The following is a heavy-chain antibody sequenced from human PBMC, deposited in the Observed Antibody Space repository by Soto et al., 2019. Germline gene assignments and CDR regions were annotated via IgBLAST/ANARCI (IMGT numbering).Heavy chain of an antibody. D-gene: IGHD3-3*02. CDR3: WKGSFSRNCIYDPFGV. CDR1: EFIFSDYA. J-gene: IGHJ3*01. V-gene: IGHV3-23*01. CDR2: IGGDGYKP. Sequence: EAQLLESGGGLVQPGGSLRLSCVASEFIFSDYAMSWVRQAPGKGPEWVSVIGGDGYKPEYADSVKGRFTVSRDNFKNMLDLQMGSPKVDDTAVYLCWKGSFSRNCIYDPFGVWGQGAMVTVSS.